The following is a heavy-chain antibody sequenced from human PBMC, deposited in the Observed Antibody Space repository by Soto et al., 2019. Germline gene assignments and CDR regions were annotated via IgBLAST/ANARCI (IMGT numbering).Heavy chain of an antibody. Sequence: GASVKVSCKASGYTFTSYAMHWVRQAPGQRLEWMGWINAGNGNTKYSQKFQGRVTITRDTSASTAYMELSSLRSEDTAVYYCARAPLYYYDSSGYSDYWGQGTLVTVSS. CDR1: GYTFTSYA. V-gene: IGHV1-3*01. CDR3: ARAPLYYYDSSGYSDY. J-gene: IGHJ4*02. CDR2: INAGNGNT. D-gene: IGHD3-22*01.